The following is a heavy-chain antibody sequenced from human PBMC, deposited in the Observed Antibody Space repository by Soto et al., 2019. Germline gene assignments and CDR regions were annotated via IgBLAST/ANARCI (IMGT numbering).Heavy chain of an antibody. D-gene: IGHD2-15*01. J-gene: IGHJ4*02. V-gene: IGHV3-30*18. Sequence: QVQLVESGGGVVQPGRSLRLSCAASGFTFSTYGMHWVRQAPGKGLEWVAVISYDGSNKYCADSVKGRFTISRDNSKNTLFLQMNSVTAEDTAVYYCAKELGRYCSGGGCYYFDYWGQGTLVTVSS. CDR3: AKELGRYCSGGGCYYFDY. CDR1: GFTFSTYG. CDR2: ISYDGSNK.